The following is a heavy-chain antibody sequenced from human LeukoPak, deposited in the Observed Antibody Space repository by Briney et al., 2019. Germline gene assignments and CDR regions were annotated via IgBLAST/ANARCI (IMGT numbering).Heavy chain of an antibody. Sequence: GGSVRLSCSASGYTFSFYAMAWVRQVPGKGLEYVSAISSSGGSTHYEDSVKGRFTVSRENSRNTLYLQMSSLRDEDTAVYYCVKGLPHYYDSSGYGAFGVWGEGTMVSVSS. J-gene: IGHJ3*01. CDR3: VKGLPHYYDSSGYGAFGV. CDR1: GYTFSFYA. CDR2: ISSSGGST. D-gene: IGHD3-22*01. V-gene: IGHV3-64D*09.